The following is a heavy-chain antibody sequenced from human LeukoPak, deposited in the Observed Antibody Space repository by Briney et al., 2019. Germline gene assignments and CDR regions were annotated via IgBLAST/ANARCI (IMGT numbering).Heavy chain of an antibody. CDR3: AKNGGKLHSYYMDV. CDR2: IRYDGSNK. Sequence: PGGSLRLSCAASGFTFSSYDMHWVRQAPGKGLEWVTFIRYDGSNKYYADSVKGRFSISRDNSKNTLYLEMNGLRAEDTAVYYCAKNGGKLHSYYMDVWGKGTTVTISS. V-gene: IGHV3-30*02. CDR1: GFTFSSYD. J-gene: IGHJ6*03. D-gene: IGHD4-23*01.